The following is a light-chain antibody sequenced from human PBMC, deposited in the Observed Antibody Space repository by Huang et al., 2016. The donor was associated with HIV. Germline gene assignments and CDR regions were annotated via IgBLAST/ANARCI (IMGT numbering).Light chain of an antibody. Sequence: EIVLTQFPGTLSLSPGERATLSCRASESVSNSYLAWYQQKPGQSPRRLVYGASIRATGIPDRFIGSWSGTDFTLTIISLEPEDFAVYYCQQYSSSFRTFGQGTKVEIK. CDR1: ESVSNSY. CDR2: GAS. V-gene: IGKV3-20*01. CDR3: QQYSSSFRT. J-gene: IGKJ1*01.